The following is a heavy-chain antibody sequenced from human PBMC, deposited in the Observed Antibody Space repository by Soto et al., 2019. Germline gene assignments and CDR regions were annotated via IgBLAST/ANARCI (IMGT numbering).Heavy chain of an antibody. D-gene: IGHD5-18*01. V-gene: IGHV1-69*13. J-gene: IGHJ4*02. CDR1: GGTFSGYA. Sequence: SVKVSCKASGGTFSGYAISWVRQAPGQGLEWMGGIIPIFGTANYAQKFQGRVTITADESTSTAYMELSSLRSEDTAVYYCARDKLDTAMVTVLDYWGQGTLVTVSS. CDR2: IIPIFGTA. CDR3: ARDKLDTAMVTVLDY.